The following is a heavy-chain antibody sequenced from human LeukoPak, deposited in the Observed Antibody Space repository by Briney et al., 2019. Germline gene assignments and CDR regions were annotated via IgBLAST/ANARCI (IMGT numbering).Heavy chain of an antibody. Sequence: GGSLRLSCAASEFTFSTYSMNWVRQVPGKGLEWVSSIGGSSSSIYYADSVRGRFTISRDNAKNSLFLQMNSLRAEDTAVYYCAREKSEAFDYWGQGTLVTVSS. CDR2: IGGSSSSI. CDR1: EFTFSTYS. CDR3: AREKSEAFDY. V-gene: IGHV3-21*01. J-gene: IGHJ4*02.